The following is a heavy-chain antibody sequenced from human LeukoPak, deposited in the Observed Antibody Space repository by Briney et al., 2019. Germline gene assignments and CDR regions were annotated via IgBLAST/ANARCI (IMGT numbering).Heavy chain of an antibody. V-gene: IGHV1-18*01. CDR3: ARASLSWYPDY. D-gene: IGHD6-13*01. CDR2: ISAYNGNT. CDR1: GYTFTSYG. Sequence: ASVKVSCKASGYTFTSYGIIWLRQAPGQGVEWMGWISAYNGNTNYAQKRQGRVTMTTDTTTSTAHMDLRSLRSADTAVYYCARASLSWYPDYWGRGTLVTVSS. J-gene: IGHJ4*02.